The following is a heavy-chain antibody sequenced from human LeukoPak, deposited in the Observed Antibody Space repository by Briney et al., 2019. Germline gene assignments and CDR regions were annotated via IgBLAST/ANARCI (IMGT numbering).Heavy chain of an antibody. Sequence: GTLSLTCAVSGGSISSSNWWSWVRQTPGKGLEWVANIKEDGSEKYYVDSVNGRFTISRDNAKNSLYLQMNSLRAEDTAVYYCARERLRSSSAFEYWGQGTLVTVSS. J-gene: IGHJ4*02. CDR1: GGSISSSNW. V-gene: IGHV3-7*05. D-gene: IGHD3-10*01. CDR3: ARERLRSSSAFEY. CDR2: IKEDGSEK.